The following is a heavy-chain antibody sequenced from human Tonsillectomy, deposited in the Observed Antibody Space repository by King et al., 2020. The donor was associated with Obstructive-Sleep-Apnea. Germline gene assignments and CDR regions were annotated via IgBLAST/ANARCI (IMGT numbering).Heavy chain of an antibody. Sequence: LQLQESGPGLVKPSETLSLTCTVSGGSISNYYWSWIRQPPGKGLEWIGYMYYSGNTNFNPSLKSRVTISADTSKIQFSLRRSSVTAADTAVYYCARHRGVEDYGGYGDYFDYWGQGTLVTVSS. CDR1: GGSISNYY. CDR3: ARHRGVEDYGGYGDYFDY. J-gene: IGHJ4*02. CDR2: MYYSGNT. V-gene: IGHV4-59*08. D-gene: IGHD5-12*01.